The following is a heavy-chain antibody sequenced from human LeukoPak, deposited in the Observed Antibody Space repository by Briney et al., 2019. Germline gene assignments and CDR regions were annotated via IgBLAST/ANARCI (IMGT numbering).Heavy chain of an antibody. J-gene: IGHJ3*02. CDR3: ARDNAEVAFDI. CDR1: GGSISSYY. D-gene: IGHD1-14*01. Sequence: SETLSLTCTVSGGSISSYYWSWIRQPPGKGLEWIGYIYYSGSTNYNPSLKSRVTISVDTSKNQFSLKLSSGTAADTAVYYCARDNAEVAFDIWGQGTMVTVSS. V-gene: IGHV4-59*01. CDR2: IYYSGST.